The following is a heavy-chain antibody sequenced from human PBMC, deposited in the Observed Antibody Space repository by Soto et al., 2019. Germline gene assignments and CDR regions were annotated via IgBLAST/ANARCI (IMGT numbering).Heavy chain of an antibody. V-gene: IGHV1-8*01. CDR2: MNPNSGNT. CDR3: ARGSKRITIFGVVWLDAFDI. Sequence: ASVKVSCKASGYTFTSYDINWVRQATGQGLEWMGWMNPNSGNTGYAQKFQGRVTMTRNTSISTVYMELSSLRSEDTAVYYCARGSKRITIFGVVWLDAFDIWGQGTMVTVSS. D-gene: IGHD3-3*01. CDR1: GYTFTSYD. J-gene: IGHJ3*02.